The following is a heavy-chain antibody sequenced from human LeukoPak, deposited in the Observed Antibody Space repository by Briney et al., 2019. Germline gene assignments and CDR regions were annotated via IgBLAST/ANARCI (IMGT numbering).Heavy chain of an antibody. CDR1: GGSISSGSYY. Sequence: SETLSLTCTVSGGSISSGSYYWSWIRQPAGKGLEWIGRIYTSGSTNYNPSLKSRVTISVDTSKNQFSLKLSSVTAADTAVYYCARGGYYRLDYWGQGTLVTVSS. CDR3: ARGGYYRLDY. J-gene: IGHJ4*02. V-gene: IGHV4-61*02. CDR2: IYTSGST. D-gene: IGHD5-18*01.